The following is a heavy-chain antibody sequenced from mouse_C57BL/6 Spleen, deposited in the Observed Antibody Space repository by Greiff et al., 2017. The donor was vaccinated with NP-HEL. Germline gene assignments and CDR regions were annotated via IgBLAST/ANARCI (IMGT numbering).Heavy chain of an antibody. D-gene: IGHD4-1*01. J-gene: IGHJ2*01. CDR1: GYAFSSSW. V-gene: IGHV1-82*01. CDR2: IYPGDGDT. CDR3: AREGTGTGYFDY. Sequence: VQLQQSGPELVKPGASVKISCKASGYAFSSSWMNWVKQRPGKGLEWIGRIYPGDGDTNYNGKFKGKATLTADKSSSTAYMQLSSLTSEDSAVYFCAREGTGTGYFDYWGQGTTLTVSS.